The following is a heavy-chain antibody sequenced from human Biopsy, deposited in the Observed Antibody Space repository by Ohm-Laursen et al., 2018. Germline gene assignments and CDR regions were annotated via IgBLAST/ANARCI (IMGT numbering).Heavy chain of an antibody. J-gene: IGHJ4*02. V-gene: IGHV1-18*01. CDR3: ARIAAAGWDDY. D-gene: IGHD6-25*01. CDR1: GYKFTSYG. Sequence: SVKVSCKASGYKFTSYGMSWVRQAPGQGFEWMGRISGYNGNTNYAQKFQGRITMTIGAATSTGYMDLRSLKSDDTAVYYCARIAAAGWDDYWGQGTPVTVSS. CDR2: ISGYNGNT.